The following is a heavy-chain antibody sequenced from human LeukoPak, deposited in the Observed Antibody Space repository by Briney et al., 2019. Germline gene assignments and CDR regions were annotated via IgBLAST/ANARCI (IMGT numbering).Heavy chain of an antibody. CDR1: GFTFSRYW. CDR3: ARSPYGSSWYYFDY. J-gene: IGHJ4*02. CDR2: MFYSGST. Sequence: GSLRLSCAASGFTFSRYWMHWIRQPPGKGLEWIGSMFYSGSTYYNPSLKSRVTISVDTSKNQFSLKLSSVTAADTAVFYCARSPYGSSWYYFDYWGQGTLVTVSS. V-gene: IGHV4-39*01. D-gene: IGHD6-13*01.